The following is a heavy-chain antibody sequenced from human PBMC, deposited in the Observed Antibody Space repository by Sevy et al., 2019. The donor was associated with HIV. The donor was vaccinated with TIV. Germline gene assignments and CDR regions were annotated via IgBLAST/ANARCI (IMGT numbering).Heavy chain of an antibody. V-gene: IGHV4-59*01. CDR3: ARWGGTGTTKCGDY. CDR2: IYYSGST. D-gene: IGHD1-7*01. CDR1: GGSISSYY. Sequence: SETLSLTCTVSGGSISSYYWSWIRQPPGKGLEWIGYIYYSGSTNYNPSLKSRVTISVDTSKYQFSLKLSSVTAADTAVYYCARWGGTGTTKCGDYWGQGTLVTVSS. J-gene: IGHJ4*02.